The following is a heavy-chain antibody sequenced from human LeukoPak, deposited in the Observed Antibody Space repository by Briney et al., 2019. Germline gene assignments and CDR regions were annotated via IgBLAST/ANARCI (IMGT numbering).Heavy chain of an antibody. CDR2: IRYHGSNK. Sequence: PGGSLRLSCAASGFTFSTYGMHWVRQAPGKGLEWVAFIRYHGSNKYYADSVKGRFTISRDNSKNTLYLQMNSLRAEDTAVYFCAKPRRDYDILTASDYWGQGTLVTVSP. V-gene: IGHV3-30*02. J-gene: IGHJ4*02. D-gene: IGHD3-9*01. CDR3: AKPRRDYDILTASDY. CDR1: GFTFSTYG.